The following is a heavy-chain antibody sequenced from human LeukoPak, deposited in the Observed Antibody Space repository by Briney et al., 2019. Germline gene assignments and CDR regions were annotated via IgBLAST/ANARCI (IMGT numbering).Heavy chain of an antibody. V-gene: IGHV1-2*02. CDR2: INPNSGGT. CDR3: AARGGLVVPVAFPPPHDYYYYMDV. J-gene: IGHJ6*03. D-gene: IGHD2-2*01. CDR1: GYTFTGYY. Sequence: ASVKVSCKASGYTFTGYYMHWVRQAPGQGLEWMGWINPNSGGTNYAQKFQGRVTMTRDTSISTAYMELSRLRSDDTAVYYCAARGGLVVPVAFPPPHDYYYYMDVWGKGTTVTVSS.